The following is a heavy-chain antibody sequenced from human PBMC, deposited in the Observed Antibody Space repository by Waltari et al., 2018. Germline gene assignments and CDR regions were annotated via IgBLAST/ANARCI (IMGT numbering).Heavy chain of an antibody. D-gene: IGHD1-26*01. Sequence: QVQLVQSGAEVKKPGASVKVSCKASGYTFTGYYMHWLRQAHGQGLEWMGRIKPNSGGTNCAQKFQCSVSRTRDTSISTAYMELSRLRSDDTAVYYWARVGAGPHTPEYVQHWGQGTLVTVSS. CDR3: ARVGAGPHTPEYVQH. V-gene: IGHV1-2*06. CDR2: IKPNSGGT. J-gene: IGHJ1*01. CDR1: GYTFTGYY.